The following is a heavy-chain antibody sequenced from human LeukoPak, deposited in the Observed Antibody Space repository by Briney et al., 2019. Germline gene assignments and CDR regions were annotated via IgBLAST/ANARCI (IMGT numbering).Heavy chain of an antibody. V-gene: IGHV3-66*01. J-gene: IGHJ4*02. CDR3: ARDLWGYSY. CDR1: EFTVSGSY. D-gene: IGHD3-16*01. Sequence: GGSLRLSCAASEFTVSGSYMSWVRQAPGKGLEWVSVIYTGGSTLYADSVKGRFTISRDNSDNTLYLQMNSLRAEDTAVYYCARDLWGYSYWGQGTLVTVSA. CDR2: IYTGGST.